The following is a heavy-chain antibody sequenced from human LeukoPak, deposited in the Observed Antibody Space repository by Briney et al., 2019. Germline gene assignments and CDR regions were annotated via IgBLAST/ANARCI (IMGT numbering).Heavy chain of an antibody. CDR1: SGSISSYY. V-gene: IGHV4-4*09. CDR2: IYTSGRT. J-gene: IGHJ5*02. Sequence: SETLSLTCTVSSGSISSYYWSWIRQPPGKGLEWIVYIYTSGRTNYNPSLKSRVNISVDTSKNQFSLKLSSVTAADTAVYYCARGHLPVTLSHNWFDPWGRGTLVTVSS. D-gene: IGHD2-2*01. CDR3: ARGHLPVTLSHNWFDP.